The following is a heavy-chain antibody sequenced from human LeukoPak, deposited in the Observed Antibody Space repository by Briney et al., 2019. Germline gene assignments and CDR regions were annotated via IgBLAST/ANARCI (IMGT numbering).Heavy chain of an antibody. CDR3: ARDRSIEDAFDI. CDR2: INSDGSST. CDR1: GFTFSSYW. J-gene: IGHJ3*02. D-gene: IGHD3-3*02. V-gene: IGHV3-74*03. Sequence: AGARKLYCEASGFTFSSYWMHWVRQAPGKVLVWVSRINSDGSSTTYADSVKGRFAISRDNAKNTLFLQMNSLSHEDTAVYYCARDRSIEDAFDIWGQGTMVTVSS.